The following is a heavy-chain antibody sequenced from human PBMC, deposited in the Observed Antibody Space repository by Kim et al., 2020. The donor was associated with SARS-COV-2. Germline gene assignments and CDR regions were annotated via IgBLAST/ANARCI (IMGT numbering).Heavy chain of an antibody. Sequence: YATAYAVSVEGRFTISRDDSKNTAYLQMNSLKTEDTAVYYCTNQWGGYTFWGQGTLVTVSS. J-gene: IGHJ4*02. V-gene: IGHV3-73*01. D-gene: IGHD5-18*01. CDR2: YAT. CDR3: TNQWGGYTF.